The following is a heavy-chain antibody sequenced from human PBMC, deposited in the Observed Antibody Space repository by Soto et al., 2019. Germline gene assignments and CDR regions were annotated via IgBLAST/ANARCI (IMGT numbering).Heavy chain of an antibody. CDR1: GGSISSGDYY. CDR3: ARGIKNSSGWSGAFDI. V-gene: IGHV4-30-4*01. J-gene: IGHJ3*02. CDR2: IYYRGST. Sequence: PSETLSLTCTVSGGSISSGDYYWSWIRQAPGKGLEWIGYIYYRGSTYYNPSLKSRVTISVDTSKNQFSLKLSSVTAADTAVYYCARGIKNSSGWSGAFDIWGQGTMVTVSS. D-gene: IGHD6-19*01.